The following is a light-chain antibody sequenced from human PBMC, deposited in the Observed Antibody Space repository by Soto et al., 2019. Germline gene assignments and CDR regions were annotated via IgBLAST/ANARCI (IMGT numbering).Light chain of an antibody. CDR3: QQRSNWPRAT. J-gene: IGKJ2*01. V-gene: IGKV3-11*01. Sequence: EIVLTQSPATLSLSPGERATLSGRASQSVSSYLAWYQQKPGQAPRLLIYDASNRATGIPARFSGSGSGTDFTLTISSLEPEDFAVYYCQQRSNWPRATFGQGTKLEIK. CDR1: QSVSSY. CDR2: DAS.